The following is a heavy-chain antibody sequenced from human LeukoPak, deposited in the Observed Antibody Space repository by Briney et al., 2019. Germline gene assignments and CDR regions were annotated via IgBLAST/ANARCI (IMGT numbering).Heavy chain of an antibody. V-gene: IGHV4-59*01. CDR3: ARHWGSDWYFDL. D-gene: IGHD7-27*01. CDR1: GGTISNYY. J-gene: IGHJ2*01. CDR2: IHYSGYT. Sequence: SETLSLTCAVSGGTISNYYCSWIRQPPGKGLEWLGYIHYSGYTNYNPSLKSRVTISVDTSKNQFSLNLSSVTAADTAVYYCARHWGSDWYFDLWGRGTLVTVSS.